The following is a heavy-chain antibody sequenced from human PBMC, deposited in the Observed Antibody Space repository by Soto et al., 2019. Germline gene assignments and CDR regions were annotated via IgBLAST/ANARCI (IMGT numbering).Heavy chain of an antibody. V-gene: IGHV6-1*01. CDR2: TYYGSKWYN. J-gene: IGHJ6*03. CDR1: GDSVSSNSAA. CDR3: ARADIVVEPYYYYYMDV. D-gene: IGHD2-2*01. Sequence: SQTLSLTCAISGDSVSSNSAAWNWIRQSPSRGLEWLGRTYYGSKWYNDYAVSVKSRITINPDTSKNQFSLQLNSVTPEDTAVYYCARADIVVEPYYYYYMDVWGKGTTVTVSS.